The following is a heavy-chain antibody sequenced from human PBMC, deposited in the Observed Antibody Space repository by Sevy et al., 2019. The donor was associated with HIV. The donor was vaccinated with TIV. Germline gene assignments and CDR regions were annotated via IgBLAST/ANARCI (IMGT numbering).Heavy chain of an antibody. CDR1: GYTFTSYG. CDR3: ARAGYYSGFYDILTGLDY. D-gene: IGHD3-9*01. Sequence: ASVKVSCKASGYTFTSYGISWARQAPGQGLEWMGWISVYNGNTNYAQKLQARVTMTTDTSTSTAYMELRSLRSDDTAVYYCARAGYYSGFYDILTGLDYCGQGTLVTVSS. V-gene: IGHV1-18*01. J-gene: IGHJ4*02. CDR2: ISVYNGNT.